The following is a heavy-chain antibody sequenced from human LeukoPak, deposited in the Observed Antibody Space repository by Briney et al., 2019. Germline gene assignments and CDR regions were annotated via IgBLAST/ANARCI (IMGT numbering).Heavy chain of an antibody. J-gene: IGHJ4*02. CDR3: ARRAGGNVDLWIPNYFDY. Sequence: GGSLRLSCAASGFTFSNYWMSWVRQAPGKGLEWVANIKQDGSEKYYVNSVKGRFTISRDNAKNSLYLQMNSLRAEDTAVYYCARRAGGNVDLWIPNYFDYWGQGTLVTVSS. V-gene: IGHV3-7*01. D-gene: IGHD4-23*01. CDR2: IKQDGSEK. CDR1: GFTFSNYW.